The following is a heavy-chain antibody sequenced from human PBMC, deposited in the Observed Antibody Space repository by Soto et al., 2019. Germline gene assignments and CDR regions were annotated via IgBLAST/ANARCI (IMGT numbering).Heavy chain of an antibody. CDR3: VRDGFYAGSGRNSYGDSPPRFDAMDV. J-gene: IGHJ6*02. V-gene: IGHV1-18*01. Sequence: QVQLVQSGIEIKKPGASVKVSCKTSGYTFINYGISWVRQAPGQGLEWMGWISPYNDDTKYAQNFQGRVTVTTDTSARTAYKSLRRRGSDDTDIYDCVRDGFYAGSGRNSYGDSPPRFDAMDVWGQGTAVTVS. CDR1: GYTFINYG. D-gene: IGHD4-17*01. CDR2: ISPYNDDT.